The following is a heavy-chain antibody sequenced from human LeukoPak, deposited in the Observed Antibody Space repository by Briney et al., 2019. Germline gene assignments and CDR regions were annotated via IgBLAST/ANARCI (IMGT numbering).Heavy chain of an antibody. J-gene: IGHJ5*02. D-gene: IGHD1-14*01. V-gene: IGHV4-39*06. CDR2: IFYIGYT. CDR1: GCSISSSCYY. CDR3: VRAPEMGSAGFDA. Sequence: SDTLSLTCTVSGCSISSSCYYWGWLRPPPGKGLVWIASIFYIGYTYYTPSLKSRVTISVYTYKKQFLLNMTSVTAAATAEYCGVRAPEMGSAGFDAGYQGPLVIVTA.